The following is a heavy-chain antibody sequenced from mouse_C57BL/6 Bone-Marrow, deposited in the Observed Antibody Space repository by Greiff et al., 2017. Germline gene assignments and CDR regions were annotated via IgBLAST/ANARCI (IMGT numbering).Heavy chain of an antibody. CDR1: GYTFTDYY. Sequence: QVQLQQPGAELVKPGASVKISCKASGYTFTDYYINWVKQRPGQGLEWIGKIGPGSGSTYYNEKFKGKATMTADKSSSTAYMQLSSLTSEDSAVXFCAREEGNYERWYFDVWGTGTTVTVSS. J-gene: IGHJ1*03. CDR2: IGPGSGST. CDR3: AREEGNYERWYFDV. D-gene: IGHD2-1*01. V-gene: IGHV1-77*01.